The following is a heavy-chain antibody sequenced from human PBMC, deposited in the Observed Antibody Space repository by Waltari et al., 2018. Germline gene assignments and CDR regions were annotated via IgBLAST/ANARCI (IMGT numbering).Heavy chain of an antibody. CDR3: GRGERGFGGSYPVDY. CDR2: IRYKGNSYST. D-gene: IGHD1-26*01. Sequence: EVQLVESGGGLVQPGGSLRLSCAASGFIFSDHYMDWARQAPGKGLEWVGRIRYKGNSYSTDYAASVRGRFIISRDDSKSSLFLQMKSLKTDDTAMYYCGRGERGFGGSYPVDYWGQGTLVTVSS. CDR1: GFIFSDHY. V-gene: IGHV3-72*01. J-gene: IGHJ4*02.